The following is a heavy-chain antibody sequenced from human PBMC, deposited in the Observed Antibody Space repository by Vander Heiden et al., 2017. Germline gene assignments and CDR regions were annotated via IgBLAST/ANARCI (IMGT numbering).Heavy chain of an antibody. CDR1: GFTFSRYA. CDR2: ISSNGGST. Sequence: EVQLVESGEGLVQPGGSLRLSCAASGFTFSRYAMHWVRQAPGKGLEYVSAISSNGGSTYYADSVKGRFTISRDNSKNTLYLQMGSLRAEDMAVYYCARGGYYGSGSYSDYWGQGTLVTVSS. D-gene: IGHD3-10*01. CDR3: ARGGYYGSGSYSDY. V-gene: IGHV3-64*02. J-gene: IGHJ4*02.